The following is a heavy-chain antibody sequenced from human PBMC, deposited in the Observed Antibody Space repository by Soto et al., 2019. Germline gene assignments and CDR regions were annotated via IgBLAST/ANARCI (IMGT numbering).Heavy chain of an antibody. Sequence: QVQLQESGTGLVKPSGTLSLTCAVSGDSISSPKWWTWLRQPPGKGLEWIGDLLHGGTTNYNPSLKSRVTLSVDTSQNQFSLNLTSVTAADTAIYYCAYSTGWYRHDVWGQGTSVTVSS. D-gene: IGHD6-19*01. CDR3: AYSTGWYRHDV. CDR1: GDSISSPKW. J-gene: IGHJ3*01. V-gene: IGHV4-4*02. CDR2: LLHGGTT.